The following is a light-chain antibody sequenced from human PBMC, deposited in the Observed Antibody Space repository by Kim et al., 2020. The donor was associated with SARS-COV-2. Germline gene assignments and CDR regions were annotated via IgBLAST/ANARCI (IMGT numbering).Light chain of an antibody. CDR2: DVS. V-gene: IGLV2-14*03. Sequence: QSITISCTGTSSDVGGYNYVSWYQQHPGKAPKLMIYDVSNRPSGVSNRFSGSKSGNTASLTSSGLQAEDEADYYCSSYTSSSTFVFGGGTQLTVL. J-gene: IGLJ2*01. CDR1: SSDVGGYNY. CDR3: SSYTSSSTFV.